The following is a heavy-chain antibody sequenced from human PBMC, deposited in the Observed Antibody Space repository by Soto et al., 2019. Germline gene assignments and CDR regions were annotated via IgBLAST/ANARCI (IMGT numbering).Heavy chain of an antibody. V-gene: IGHV3-30-3*01. Sequence: GGSLRLSCGASGFTFSDYAMHWVRQAPGKGLEWVAAISYDGSSTYYADSVKGRFTISRDNSKNTLYLQMNSLRGEDTAVYHCAGDGIVRKNYYGMDVWGQGTTVTVSS. CDR1: GFTFSDYA. CDR2: ISYDGSST. J-gene: IGHJ6*02. D-gene: IGHD1-26*01. CDR3: AGDGIVRKNYYGMDV.